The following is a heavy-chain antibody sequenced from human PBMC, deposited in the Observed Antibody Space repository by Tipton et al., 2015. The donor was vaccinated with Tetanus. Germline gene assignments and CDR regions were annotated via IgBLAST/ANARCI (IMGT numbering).Heavy chain of an antibody. CDR2: IYPADSDI. CDR3: ARDSGGSEIGYDDDRDV. Sequence: QLVQSGAEVKKPGESLRISCKGSGYNFISYWIAWVRHMPGKGLEWMGVIYPADSDIGSSPSFQGQVTMSVDKSTSTAYLQWRSLKASDTAMYYGARDSGGSEIGYDDDRDVWGQGTTVTVSS. CDR1: GYNFISYW. V-gene: IGHV5-51*01. D-gene: IGHD5-12*01. J-gene: IGHJ6*02.